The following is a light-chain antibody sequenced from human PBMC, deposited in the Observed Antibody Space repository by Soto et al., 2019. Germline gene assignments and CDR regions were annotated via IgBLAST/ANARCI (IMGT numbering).Light chain of an antibody. CDR1: DSIDSNF. CDR2: RAS. V-gene: IGKV3-20*01. J-gene: IGKJ3*01. Sequence: IVLTQSPGTLSLSPGERATLSCRASDSIDSNFLAWFQQKPGQAPRLLIYRASSSASGIPDRFSGSGSGTDFILSISRLDPEDLEVYYCQQYSSPPLTFGPGTKVEIK. CDR3: QQYSSPPLT.